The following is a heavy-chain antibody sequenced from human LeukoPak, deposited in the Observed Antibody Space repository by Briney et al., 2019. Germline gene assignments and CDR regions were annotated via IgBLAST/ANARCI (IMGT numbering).Heavy chain of an antibody. CDR1: GYTFTSYY. D-gene: IGHD3-9*01. CDR2: INPSGGST. Sequence: ASVKVSCKASGYTFTSYYMHWVRQAPGQGLEWMGIINPSGGSTSYAQKFQGRVTMTRDPSTSTVYMELSSLRSEDTAVYYCASLGSEYDILTGYHYWGQGTLVTVSS. CDR3: ASLGSEYDILTGYHY. J-gene: IGHJ4*02. V-gene: IGHV1-46*01.